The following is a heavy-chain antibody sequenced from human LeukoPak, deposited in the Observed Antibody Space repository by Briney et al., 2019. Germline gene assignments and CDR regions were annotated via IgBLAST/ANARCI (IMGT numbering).Heavy chain of an antibody. CDR2: IYHSGST. Sequence: SETLSLTCTVSGVSISRYYWSWIRQPPGKGLEWMGYIYHSGSTYYNPSLKSRVTMSVDRSKNHFSLKLNSVTAADTAVYYCARGYGTFDFWGQGILVTVSS. CDR1: GVSISRYY. V-gene: IGHV4-59*04. D-gene: IGHD5-18*01. CDR3: ARGYGTFDF. J-gene: IGHJ4*02.